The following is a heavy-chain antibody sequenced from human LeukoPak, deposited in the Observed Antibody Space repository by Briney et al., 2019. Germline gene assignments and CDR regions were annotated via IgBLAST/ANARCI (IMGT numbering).Heavy chain of an antibody. Sequence: SETLSLTCTVSGGSISSHYWSRIRQPPGKGLEWIGYIYYSGSTNYNPSLKSRVTISVDTSKSQFSLKLSSVTAADTAVYYCARVPSGSYSNWFDPWGQGTLVTVSS. D-gene: IGHD1-26*01. CDR3: ARVPSGSYSNWFDP. CDR1: GGSISSHY. CDR2: IYYSGST. J-gene: IGHJ5*02. V-gene: IGHV4-59*11.